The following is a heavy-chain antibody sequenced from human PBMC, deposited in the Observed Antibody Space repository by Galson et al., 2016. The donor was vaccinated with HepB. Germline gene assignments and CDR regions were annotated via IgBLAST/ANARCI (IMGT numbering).Heavy chain of an antibody. V-gene: IGHV4-61*01. CDR1: GGSVSTGSYF. J-gene: IGHJ6*02. CDR2: VSYSGNT. D-gene: IGHD5-24*01. Sequence: SETLSLTCTVSGGSVSTGSYFGSWIRQSPGWGLDYIGYVSYSGNTDYNPSLKSRVSISVDTSKNQFPLRLNSLTAADTAVYYCATLKQLWPCYGFDVWGRGTTVTVSS. CDR3: ATLKQLWPCYGFDV.